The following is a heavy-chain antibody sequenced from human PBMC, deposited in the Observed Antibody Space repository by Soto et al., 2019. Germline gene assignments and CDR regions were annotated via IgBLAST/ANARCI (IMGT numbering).Heavy chain of an antibody. D-gene: IGHD1-20*01. CDR1: GGTFSSYA. CDR2: IIPIFGTA. V-gene: IGHV1-69*13. Sequence: GASVKVSCKASGGTFSSYAISWVRQAPGQGLEWMGGIIPIFGTANYAQKFQGRVTITADESTSTAYMELSSLRSEDTAVYYCAILTSITGNHYFDYWDQGTLVTVSS. CDR3: AILTSITGNHYFDY. J-gene: IGHJ4*02.